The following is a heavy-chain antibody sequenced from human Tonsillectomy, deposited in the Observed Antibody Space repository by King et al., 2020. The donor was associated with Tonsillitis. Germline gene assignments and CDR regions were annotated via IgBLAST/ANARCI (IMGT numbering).Heavy chain of an antibody. CDR1: GYTFTNYD. CDR3: AALAIDC. D-gene: IGHD6-6*01. Sequence: VQLVESGAEVKKPGASVKVSCEASGYTFTNYDINWVRQASGQGLEWVGWMNPNTGRTDYAQKFQGRITMTRDTSISTAYMQLSSLRSEDTAVYYCAALAIDCWGQGTLVTVSS. V-gene: IGHV1-8*02. J-gene: IGHJ4*02. CDR2: MNPNTGRT.